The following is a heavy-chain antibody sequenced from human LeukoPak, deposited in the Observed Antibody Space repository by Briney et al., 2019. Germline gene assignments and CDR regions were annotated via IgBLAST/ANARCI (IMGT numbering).Heavy chain of an antibody. Sequence: PSETLSLTCAVYGGSFSGYYWSWIRQPPGKGLEWIGEINHSGSTYYNPSLKSRVTISVDTSKNQFSLKLSSVTAADTAVYYCAGHLPSSSGFKWYFQHWGQGTLVTVSS. CDR3: AGHLPSSSGFKWYFQH. CDR1: GGSFSGYY. V-gene: IGHV4-34*01. J-gene: IGHJ1*01. CDR2: INHSGST. D-gene: IGHD3-22*01.